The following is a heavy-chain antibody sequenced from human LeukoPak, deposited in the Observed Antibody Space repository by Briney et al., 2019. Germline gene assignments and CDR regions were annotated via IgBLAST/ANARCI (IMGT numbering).Heavy chain of an antibody. CDR3: ATLDSSGYYYGLDY. CDR2: FDPEDGET. Sequence: ASVKVSCKVSGYTLTESSMHWVRQAPGKGLEWMGGFDPEDGETIYAQKFQGRVTMTEDTSTDTAYMELSSLRSEDTAVYYCATLDSSGYYYGLDYWGQGTLVTVSS. J-gene: IGHJ4*02. CDR1: GYTLTESS. V-gene: IGHV1-24*01. D-gene: IGHD3-22*01.